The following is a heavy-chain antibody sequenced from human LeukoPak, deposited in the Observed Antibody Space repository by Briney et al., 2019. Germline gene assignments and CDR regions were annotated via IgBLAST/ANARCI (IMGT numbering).Heavy chain of an antibody. V-gene: IGHV1-46*01. J-gene: IGHJ5*02. CDR2: INPSGGST. D-gene: IGHD6-19*01. Sequence: GASVKVSCKASGYTFTSYYMHWVQQAPGQGLEWMGIINPSGGSTSYAQKFQGRVTMTRDTSTSTVYMELSSLRSEDTAVYYCARDLSSSRYSSGWYFWFDPWGQGTLVTVSS. CDR3: ARDLSSSRYSSGWYFWFDP. CDR1: GYTFTSYY.